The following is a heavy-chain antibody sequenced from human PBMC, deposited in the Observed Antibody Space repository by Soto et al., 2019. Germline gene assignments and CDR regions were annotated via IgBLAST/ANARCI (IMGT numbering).Heavy chain of an antibody. CDR3: ARRGSRSSSALPSYDY. D-gene: IGHD3-22*01. V-gene: IGHV4-38-2*01. J-gene: IGHJ4*02. CDR2: IFHSGTP. CDR1: SDSISSGYY. Sequence: XETLSLTCAVASDSISSGYYCDWIRQPPGKGLEWIGSIFHSGTPYYNPSLKSRLTISMDTSKTQFSLKLTSVTAADTAVYYCARRGSRSSSALPSYDYWGRGILVTVSS.